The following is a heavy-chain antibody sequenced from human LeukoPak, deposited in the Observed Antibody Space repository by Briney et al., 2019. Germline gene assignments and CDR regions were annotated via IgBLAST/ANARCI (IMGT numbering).Heavy chain of an antibody. CDR1: GYTFTSYY. V-gene: IGHV1-46*01. Sequence: GASVKVSCKASGYTFTSYYMHWVRQAPGQGLEWMGIINPSGGSTSYAQKFQGRATMARDTSTSTVYMELSSLRSEDTAVYYCAREGRVRGVIQPQSFDYWGQGTLVTVSS. D-gene: IGHD3-10*01. CDR3: AREGRVRGVIQPQSFDY. CDR2: INPSGGST. J-gene: IGHJ4*02.